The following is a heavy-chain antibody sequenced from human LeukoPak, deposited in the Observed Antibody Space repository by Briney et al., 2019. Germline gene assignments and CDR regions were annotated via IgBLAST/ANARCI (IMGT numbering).Heavy chain of an antibody. V-gene: IGHV4-59*01. CDR2: IYYSGST. J-gene: IGHJ4*02. Sequence: SETLSLTCTFSGGSISSYYWSWIRQPPGKGLEWIGYIYYSGSTNYNPSLKSRVTISVDTSKNQFSLKLSSVTAADTAVYYCAISSVLRYFDWLPMPFDYWGQGTLVTVSS. CDR1: GGSISSYY. CDR3: AISSVLRYFDWLPMPFDY. D-gene: IGHD3-9*01.